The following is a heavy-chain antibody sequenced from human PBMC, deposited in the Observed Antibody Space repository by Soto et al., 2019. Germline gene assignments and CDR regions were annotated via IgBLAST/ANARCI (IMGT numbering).Heavy chain of an antibody. CDR2: IWYDGSNK. CDR3: ANVFDSSGYVYERAFDY. J-gene: IGHJ4*02. V-gene: IGHV3-33*06. D-gene: IGHD3-22*01. CDR1: GFTFSSYG. Sequence: GGSLRLSCAASGFTFSSYGMHWVRQAPGKGLEWVAVIWYDGSNKYYADSVKGRFTISRDNIKNTVDLQMNGLRAEDTALYYCANVFDSSGYVYERAFDYWGQGALVTVSS.